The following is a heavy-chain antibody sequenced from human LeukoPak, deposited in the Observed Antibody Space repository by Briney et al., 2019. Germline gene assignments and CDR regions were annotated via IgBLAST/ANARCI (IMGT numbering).Heavy chain of an antibody. CDR2: MRGDGSQL. J-gene: IGHJ3*02. D-gene: IGHD3-10*01. Sequence: GGSLRLSCVASGFIFNNYDMHWVRQAPGKGLEWVASMRGDGSQLYHAESVKGRFTISRDNSKNTLYLHMNSLRAEDTALYYCAKDRGYYGSGDAFDIWGQGTMVTVSS. V-gene: IGHV3-30*02. CDR1: GFIFNNYD. CDR3: AKDRGYYGSGDAFDI.